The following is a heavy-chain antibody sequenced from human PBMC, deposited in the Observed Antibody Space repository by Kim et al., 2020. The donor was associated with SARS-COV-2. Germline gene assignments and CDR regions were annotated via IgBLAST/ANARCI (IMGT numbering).Heavy chain of an antibody. V-gene: IGHV4-39*01. D-gene: IGHD6-6*01. CDR1: GGSISSSSYY. Sequence: SETLSLTCTVSGGSISSSSYYWGWIRQPPGKGLEWIGSIYYSGSTYYNPSLKSRVTISVDTSKNQFSLKLSSVTAADTAVYYCARASRSSRSNYYMDVWGKGTTVTVSS. CDR3: ARASRSSRSNYYMDV. CDR2: IYYSGST. J-gene: IGHJ6*03.